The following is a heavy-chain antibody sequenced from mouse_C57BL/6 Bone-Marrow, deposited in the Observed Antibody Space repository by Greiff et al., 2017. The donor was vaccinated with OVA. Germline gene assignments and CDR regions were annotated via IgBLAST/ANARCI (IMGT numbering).Heavy chain of an antibody. CDR2: IYPGIGST. CDR1: GYTFTSYW. J-gene: IGHJ4*01. CDR3: AKKVNDYAMDY. Sequence: QVQLQQSGAELVKPGASVKMSCKASGYTFTSYWITWVKQRPGQGLEWIGDIYPGIGSTNYNEKFKSKATLTVDTSSSTAYLQLSSLTSEDAAVYYWAKKVNDYAMDYWGQGTTVTVSS. V-gene: IGHV1-55*01.